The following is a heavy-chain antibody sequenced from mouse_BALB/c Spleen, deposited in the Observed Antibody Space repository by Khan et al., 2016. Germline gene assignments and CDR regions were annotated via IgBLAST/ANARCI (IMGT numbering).Heavy chain of an antibody. D-gene: IGHD1-1*01. CDR3: ARDYYGSIRYYYAMDY. CDR2: ISYSGST. V-gene: IGHV3-8*02. J-gene: IGHJ4*01. Sequence: EVELVESGPSLVKPSQTLSLTCSVTGDSITSGYWNWIRKFPANKLEYMGYISYSGSTYYNPSLKSRISITRDTSKNQYYLQLNSVTTEDTAAYYCARDYYGSIRYYYAMDYWGQGTSVTVSS. CDR1: GDSITSGY.